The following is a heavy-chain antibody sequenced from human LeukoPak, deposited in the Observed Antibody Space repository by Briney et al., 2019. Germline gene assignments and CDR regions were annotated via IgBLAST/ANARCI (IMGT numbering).Heavy chain of an antibody. V-gene: IGHV4-59*01. Sequence: SETLSLTCTVSGGPISYYYWSWIPQSPGKGPEWDGYIYYSGTTNYNPSLKSRVTISVDTSKNQFSLQLRSVTAADTAVYYCAREDPQTTVPEGMDVWGQGTTVTVSS. D-gene: IGHD4-17*01. J-gene: IGHJ6*02. CDR3: AREDPQTTVPEGMDV. CDR2: IYYSGTT. CDR1: GGPISYYY.